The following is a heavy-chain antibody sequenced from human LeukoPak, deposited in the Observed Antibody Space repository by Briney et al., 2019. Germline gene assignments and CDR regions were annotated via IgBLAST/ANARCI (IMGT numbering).Heavy chain of an antibody. Sequence: SETLSLTCTVSGGSISSYYWSWIRQPPGKGLEWIGYIYYSGSTNYNPSLKSRVTISVDTSKNQFSLKLSSVTAADTAVYYCARQRTILGWFDPWGQGTLVTVSS. V-gene: IGHV4-59*01. J-gene: IGHJ5*02. D-gene: IGHD3-3*01. CDR3: ARQRTILGWFDP. CDR1: GGSISSYY. CDR2: IYYSGST.